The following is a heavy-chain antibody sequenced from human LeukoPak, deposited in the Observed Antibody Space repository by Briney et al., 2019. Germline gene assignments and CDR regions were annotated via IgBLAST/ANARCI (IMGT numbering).Heavy chain of an antibody. Sequence: PSETLSLTCAVYGVSFSDYFWGWIRRPPGKGLEWIGEINHSGRTYYNPSLKSRVTISVDTSKNQFSLNLSSVTAADTAVYYCARDVVVVPAAIHYGMDVWGQGTTVTVSS. D-gene: IGHD2-2*01. CDR2: INHSGRT. CDR1: GVSFSDYF. J-gene: IGHJ6*02. CDR3: ARDVVVVPAAIHYGMDV. V-gene: IGHV4-34*01.